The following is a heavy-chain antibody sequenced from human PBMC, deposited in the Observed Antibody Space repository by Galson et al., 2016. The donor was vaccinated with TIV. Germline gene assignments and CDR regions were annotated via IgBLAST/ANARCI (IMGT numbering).Heavy chain of an antibody. CDR2: LYFDASDT. Sequence: SLRLSCAASGFSIGHHGMHWVRQTPGKGLECVAGLYFDASDTYYGDSVKGRFTISRDISKNTFYLQMTSLRVGDTAVYYCARDQFRGVDFYYYGMDVWGPGTTVTVSS. V-gene: IGHV3-33*01. J-gene: IGHJ6*02. D-gene: IGHD3-10*01. CDR3: ARDQFRGVDFYYYGMDV. CDR1: GFSIGHHG.